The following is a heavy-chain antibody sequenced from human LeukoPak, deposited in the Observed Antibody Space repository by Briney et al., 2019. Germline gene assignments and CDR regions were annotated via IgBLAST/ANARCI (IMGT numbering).Heavy chain of an antibody. CDR2: INAGNGNT. J-gene: IGHJ6*04. CDR3: ASSVAEQWLVHYYYYGMDV. CDR1: GYTFTSYA. Sequence: ASVKVSCKASGYTFTSYAMHWVRQAPGQRLEWMGWINAGNGNTKYSQKFQGRVTITRDTSASTAYMELSSLRSEDTAVYYCASSVAEQWLVHYYYYGMDVWGKGTTVTASS. D-gene: IGHD6-19*01. V-gene: IGHV1-3*01.